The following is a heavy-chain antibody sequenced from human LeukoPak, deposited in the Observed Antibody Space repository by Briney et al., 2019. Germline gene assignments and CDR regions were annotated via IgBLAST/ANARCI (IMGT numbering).Heavy chain of an antibody. D-gene: IGHD3-22*01. CDR2: ISGSGGTT. J-gene: IGHJ4*02. Sequence: GGSLRLSCAASGFTFSSYGMNWVRQAPGKGLEWVSGISGSGGTTYYADSVKGRFTISRDNSKNSLSLQVSSLRAEDTAVYYCAKTSGYYSDWGQGTLVTVSS. CDR3: AKTSGYYSD. CDR1: GFTFSSYG. V-gene: IGHV3-23*01.